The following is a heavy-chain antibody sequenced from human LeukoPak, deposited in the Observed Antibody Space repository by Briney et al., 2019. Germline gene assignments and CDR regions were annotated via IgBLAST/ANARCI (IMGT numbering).Heavy chain of an antibody. D-gene: IGHD4-23*01. Sequence: ASVKVSCKASGYTFTSYGISWVRQAPGQGLEWMGWINAGNGNTKYSQKFQGRVTITRDTSASTAYMELSSLRSEDTAVYYCARALPYGGQGGYFDYWGQGTLVTVSS. J-gene: IGHJ4*02. CDR3: ARALPYGGQGGYFDY. CDR2: INAGNGNT. V-gene: IGHV1-3*01. CDR1: GYTFTSYG.